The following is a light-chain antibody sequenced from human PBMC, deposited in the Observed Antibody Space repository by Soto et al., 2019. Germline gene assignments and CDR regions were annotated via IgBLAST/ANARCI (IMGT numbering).Light chain of an antibody. CDR2: DAS. CDR1: QGVSSY. V-gene: IGKV3D-11*01. Sequence: EIVLTQSPATLSLSPGERATLSCRASQGVSSYLAWYQQKPGQAPRLLIYDASNRATGIPARFSGSGPGTDFTLTISRLEPEDFAVYYCQQRSTFGPGTKVDIK. CDR3: QQRST. J-gene: IGKJ3*01.